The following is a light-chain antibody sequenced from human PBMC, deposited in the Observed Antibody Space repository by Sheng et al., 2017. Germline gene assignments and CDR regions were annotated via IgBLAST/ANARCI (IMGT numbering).Light chain of an antibody. CDR3: QQYGGSPTT. CDR2: GAF. CDR1: QSVSSY. V-gene: IGKV3-20*01. Sequence: EIVMTQSPATLSVSPGERATLSCRASQSVSSYLAWYQQKPGQAPRLLIYGAFNRATGIPDRFSGSGSATDFTLTISRLEPEDFAVYSCQQYGGSPTTFGGGTTVEIK. J-gene: IGKJ4*01.